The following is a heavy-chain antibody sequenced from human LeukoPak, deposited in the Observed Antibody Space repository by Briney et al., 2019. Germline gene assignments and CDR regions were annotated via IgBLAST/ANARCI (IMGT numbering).Heavy chain of an antibody. Sequence: GCSVKVSCKASVGTSSSYAISWVRQAPGQGLEWMGRIIPILGIANDAQKCQGRVTITADKSTSTAYMELSSLRSEDTAVYYCARDHVVVPAATPGGNHPWGQGTLATVSS. CDR2: IIPILGIA. J-gene: IGHJ5*02. V-gene: IGHV1-69*04. D-gene: IGHD2-2*01. CDR1: VGTSSSYA. CDR3: ARDHVVVPAATPGGNHP.